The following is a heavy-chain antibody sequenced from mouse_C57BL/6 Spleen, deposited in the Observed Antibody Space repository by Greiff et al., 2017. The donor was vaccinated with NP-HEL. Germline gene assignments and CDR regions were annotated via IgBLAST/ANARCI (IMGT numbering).Heavy chain of an antibody. J-gene: IGHJ2*01. D-gene: IGHD1-1*01. CDR1: GFTFSSYA. CDR2: ISDGGSYT. CDR3: AREVVADY. V-gene: IGHV5-4*01. Sequence: EVQLVESGGGLVKPGGSLKLSCAASGFTFSSYAMSWVRQTPEKRLEWVATISDGGSYTYYPDNVKGRFTISRDNAKNNLYLQMSHLKSEDTAMYYCAREVVADYWGQGTTLTVSS.